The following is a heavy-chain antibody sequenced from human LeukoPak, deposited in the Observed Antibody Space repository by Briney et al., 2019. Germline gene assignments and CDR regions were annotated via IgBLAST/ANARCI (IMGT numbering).Heavy chain of an antibody. CDR2: INPYSGDT. D-gene: IGHD6-13*01. CDR1: GYTFTGYH. CDR3: ARDQGSLTRSWYTGY. Sequence: ASVKVSCKASGYTFTGYHIHWVRQAPGQGLEWMGRINPYSGDTNFAQKFQGRVTMTRDTSITTAYMDLSSLTPDDTAVYFCARDQGSLTRSWYTGYWGQGTQVTVST. J-gene: IGHJ4*02. V-gene: IGHV1-2*06.